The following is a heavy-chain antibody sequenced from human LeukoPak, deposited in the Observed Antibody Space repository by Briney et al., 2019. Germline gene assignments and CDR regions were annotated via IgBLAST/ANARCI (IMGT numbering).Heavy chain of an antibody. CDR2: IYYSGST. CDR3: ARGGDYVGYYYYGMDV. V-gene: IGHV4-39*01. Sequence: PSETLSLTCTVSGGSISSSSYYWGWNRQPPGKGLEWIGSIYYSGSTYYNPSLKSRVTISVDTSKNQFSLKLSSVTAADTAVYYCARGGDYVGYYYYGMDVWGQGTTVTVSS. D-gene: IGHD4-17*01. J-gene: IGHJ6*02. CDR1: GGSISSSSYY.